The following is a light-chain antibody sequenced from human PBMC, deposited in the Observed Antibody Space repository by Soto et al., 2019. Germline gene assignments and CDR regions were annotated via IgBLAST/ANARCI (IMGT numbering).Light chain of an antibody. J-gene: IGLJ3*02. Sequence: QSALTQPASVSGSPGQSITISCTGTSSDVGNYNYVSWYQQHPGKAPKLMIYEVTDRPSGVSNRFSGSKSGNTASLTISGLQAEDEADYYCSSYTSSSTWVFGGGTKGTVL. V-gene: IGLV2-14*01. CDR3: SSYTSSSTWV. CDR2: EVT. CDR1: SSDVGNYNY.